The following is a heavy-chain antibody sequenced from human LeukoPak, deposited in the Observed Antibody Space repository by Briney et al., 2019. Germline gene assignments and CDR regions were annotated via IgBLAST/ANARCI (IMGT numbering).Heavy chain of an antibody. CDR1: GFTFSSYS. CDR2: ISSSSSTI. Sequence: GGSLRLSCAASGFTFSSYSMNWVRQAPGKGLEWVSYISSSSSTIYYADSVKGRFTICRDNAKNSLYLQMNSLRAEDTAVYYCAISAEPGAFDIWGQGTMVTVSS. V-gene: IGHV3-48*01. J-gene: IGHJ3*02. CDR3: AISAEPGAFDI. D-gene: IGHD1-26*01.